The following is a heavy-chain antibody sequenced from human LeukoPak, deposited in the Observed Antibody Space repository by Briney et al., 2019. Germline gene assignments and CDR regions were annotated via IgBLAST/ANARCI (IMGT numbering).Heavy chain of an antibody. CDR2: TYYRSKWYN. Sequence: SQTLSLTCAISGGSVSSNSAGWNWIRQSPSRGLEWLGRTYYRSKWYNDYAVSVKSRITINSDTSKNQFSLQLNSVTPEDTAVYYCARGIAVAGPANYFDYWGQGTLVTVSS. CDR1: GGSVSSNSAG. J-gene: IGHJ4*02. D-gene: IGHD6-19*01. V-gene: IGHV6-1*01. CDR3: ARGIAVAGPANYFDY.